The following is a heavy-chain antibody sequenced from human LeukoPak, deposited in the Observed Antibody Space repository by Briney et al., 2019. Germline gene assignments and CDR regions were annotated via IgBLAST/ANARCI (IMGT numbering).Heavy chain of an antibody. Sequence: SETLSLTCTVSGGSISSGGYYWSWIRQPPGKGLEWIGYIYHSGSTYYNPSLKSRVTISVDRSKNQFSLKLSSVTAADTAVYYCARDRENYDFWSGYRLSGAFDIWGQGTMVTVSS. CDR1: GGSISSGGYY. CDR3: ARDRENYDFWSGYRLSGAFDI. D-gene: IGHD3-3*01. V-gene: IGHV4-30-2*01. CDR2: IYHSGST. J-gene: IGHJ3*02.